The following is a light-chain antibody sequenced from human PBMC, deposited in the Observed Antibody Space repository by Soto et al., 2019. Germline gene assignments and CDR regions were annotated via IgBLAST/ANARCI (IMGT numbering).Light chain of an antibody. Sequence: EIVMTQSPATLYVSPGERATLSCRASQSVSSNLAWYQQKPGQAPRLLIYAASSRATGIPARFSGSGSGTDFTLTISSLQSEDFAVYYCQQYNNWPPFTFGQGTKLQIK. J-gene: IGKJ2*01. CDR1: QSVSSN. V-gene: IGKV3-15*01. CDR3: QQYNNWPPFT. CDR2: AAS.